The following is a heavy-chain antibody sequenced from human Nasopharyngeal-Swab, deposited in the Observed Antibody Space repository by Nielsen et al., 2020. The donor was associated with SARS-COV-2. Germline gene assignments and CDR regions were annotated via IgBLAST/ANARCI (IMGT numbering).Heavy chain of an antibody. V-gene: IGHV3-48*04. CDR2: ISSRSGTI. J-gene: IGHJ6*02. D-gene: IGHD3-3*01. CDR3: ARDGLDYDFWSAYFMDV. Sequence: GESLKISCAASGFTFNNYNFNWVRQAPGKGLEWVSLISSRSGTIYYADSVKGRFTVSRDNANNSLYLQMNSLRAEDTAVYYCARDGLDYDFWSAYFMDVWGQGTTVTVSS. CDR1: GFTFNNYN.